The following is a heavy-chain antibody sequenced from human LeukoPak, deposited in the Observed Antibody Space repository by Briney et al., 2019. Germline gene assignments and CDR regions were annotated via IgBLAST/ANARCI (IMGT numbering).Heavy chain of an antibody. CDR2: IYHSGST. Sequence: SETLSLTCAVSGGSISSRNWWSWVRQPPGKGLEWIGEIYHSGSTNYNPSLKTRVTISVDKSKNQFSLKLSSVTAADTAVYYCARSSWTYIVELFYFDYWGQGTLVTVSS. D-gene: IGHD5/OR15-5a*01. CDR1: GGSISSRNW. J-gene: IGHJ4*02. CDR3: ARSSWTYIVELFYFDY. V-gene: IGHV4-4*02.